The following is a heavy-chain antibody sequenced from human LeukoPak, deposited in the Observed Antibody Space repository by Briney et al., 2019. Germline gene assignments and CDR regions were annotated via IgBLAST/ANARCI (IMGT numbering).Heavy chain of an antibody. V-gene: IGHV4-59*01. CDR3: ARVNYDFWSGYTSTLYNWFDP. CDR1: GGSISSYY. J-gene: IGHJ5*02. CDR2: IYYSGST. D-gene: IGHD3-3*01. Sequence: SETLSLTCTVSGGSISSYYWSWIRQPPGKGPEWIGYIYYSGSTNYNPSLKSRVTISVDTSKNQFSLKLSSVTAADTAVYYCARVNYDFWSGYTSTLYNWFDPWGQGTLVTVSS.